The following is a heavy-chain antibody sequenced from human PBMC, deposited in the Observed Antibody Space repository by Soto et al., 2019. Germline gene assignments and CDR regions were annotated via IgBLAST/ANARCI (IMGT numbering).Heavy chain of an antibody. CDR2: ISNDGSRR. J-gene: IGHJ4*02. V-gene: IGHV3-30*03. Sequence: QVQLVESGGGVVQPGRSLRLSCAASGFTFGNFGIHWVRQAPAKGLEWVADISNDGSRRYYADSVKGRFTISRDNSKNTLYLQMDSLRAEDTAVYFCARGCSGGTNCFYFDFWGQGILVTVSS. CDR3: ARGCSGGTNCFYFDF. D-gene: IGHD6-13*01. CDR1: GFTFGNFG.